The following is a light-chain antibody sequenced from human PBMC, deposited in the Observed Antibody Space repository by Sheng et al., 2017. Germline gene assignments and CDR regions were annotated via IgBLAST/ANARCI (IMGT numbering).Light chain of an antibody. CDR1: QGITNY. CDR2: DAS. V-gene: IGKV1-33*01. Sequence: DIQMTQSPSSLSASVGDRVTITCQASQGITNYLNWYQQKPGKAPKLLIYDASSLETGVPSRFSGSGSGTDFTFTISSLQPEDIATYYCQQYDYLPLTFGGGTKVDI. J-gene: IGKJ4*01. CDR3: QQYDYLPLT.